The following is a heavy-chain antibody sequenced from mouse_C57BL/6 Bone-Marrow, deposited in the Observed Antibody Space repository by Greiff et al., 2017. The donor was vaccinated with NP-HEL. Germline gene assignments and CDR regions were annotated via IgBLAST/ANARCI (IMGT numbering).Heavy chain of an antibody. CDR1: GYTFTSYW. CDR2: IDPSDSYT. V-gene: IGHV1-50*01. D-gene: IGHD1-1*01. J-gene: IGHJ4*01. Sequence: QVQLQQPGAELVKPGASVKLSCKASGYTFTSYWMQWVKQRPGQGLEWIGEIDPSDSYTNYNQKFKGKAPLTVDPSSSTAYMQLSSRTSEDSAVYYCARLLRNAMDYWGQGTSVTVSS. CDR3: ARLLRNAMDY.